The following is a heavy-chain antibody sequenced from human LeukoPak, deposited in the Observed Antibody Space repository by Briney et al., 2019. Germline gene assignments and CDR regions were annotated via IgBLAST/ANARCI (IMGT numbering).Heavy chain of an antibody. D-gene: IGHD1-14*01. V-gene: IGHV1-2*06. CDR1: GYSFTGQY. Sequence: ASVKVSCKASGYSFTGQYIYWVRQAPGQGLEWMGRITPHNGDTNDAQRFQGRVTMTSDTSISTAFMELSSLRSDDTAVYYCARGAEPVSTPDYYFNGLDVWGQGPRSPSP. CDR2: ITPHNGDT. CDR3: ARGAEPVSTPDYYFNGLDV. J-gene: IGHJ6*02.